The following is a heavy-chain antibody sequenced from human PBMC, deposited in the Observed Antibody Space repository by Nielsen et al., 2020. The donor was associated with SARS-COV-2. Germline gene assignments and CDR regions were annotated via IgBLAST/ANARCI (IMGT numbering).Heavy chain of an antibody. CDR1: GGSISSSSYY. Sequence: SETLSITCTVSGGSISSSSYYWGWIRQPPGKGLEWIGSIYYSGSTYYNPSLKSRVTISVDTSKNQFSLKLSSVTAADTAVYYCARVDYDILTGPNWFDPWGQGTLVTVSS. V-gene: IGHV4-39*01. J-gene: IGHJ5*02. CDR3: ARVDYDILTGPNWFDP. CDR2: IYYSGST. D-gene: IGHD3-9*01.